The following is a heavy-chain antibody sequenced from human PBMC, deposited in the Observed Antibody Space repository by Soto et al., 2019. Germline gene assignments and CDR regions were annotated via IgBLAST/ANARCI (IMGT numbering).Heavy chain of an antibody. V-gene: IGHV3-21*06. CDR2: ISSTTNYI. CDR3: ARESEDLTSNFDY. J-gene: IGHJ4*02. Sequence: GGSLRLSCAASGFTFTRYSMNWVRQAPGKGLEWVSSISSTTNYIYYGDSMKGRFTISRDNAKNSLYLEMNSLRAEDTAVYYCARESEDLTSNFDYRGQGTLVTISS. D-gene: IGHD7-27*01. CDR1: GFTFTRYS.